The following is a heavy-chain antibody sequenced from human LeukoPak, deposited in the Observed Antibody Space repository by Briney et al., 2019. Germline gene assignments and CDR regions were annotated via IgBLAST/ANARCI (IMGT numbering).Heavy chain of an antibody. CDR2: ITRSSSHT. J-gene: IGHJ3*01. Sequence: GGSLRLSCAASGFTFSSYGMHWVRQAPGKGLEWVSSITRSSSHTYYADSVKGRCTISRDNAKNSLYLQMNSLRAEDMAVYYCAREPMGAAFDAWGQGTMVTVSS. CDR1: GFTFSSYG. D-gene: IGHD3-10*01. V-gene: IGHV3-21*01. CDR3: AREPMGAAFDA.